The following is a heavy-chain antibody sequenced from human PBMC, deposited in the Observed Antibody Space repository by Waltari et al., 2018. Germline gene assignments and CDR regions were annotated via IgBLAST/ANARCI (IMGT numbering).Heavy chain of an antibody. V-gene: IGHV3-48*04. CDR1: GFTFSSYS. Sequence: EVQLVESGGGLVQPGGSLRLSCAASGFTFSSYSMTWVRQAPGKGLEWVSYISSSSSTIYYADSVKGRFTSSRDNAKNSLYLQMNSLRAEDTAVYYCARDPHGMGPYCGGDCLFYPWGQGTLVTVSS. CDR3: ARDPHGMGPYCGGDCLFYP. CDR2: ISSSSSTI. D-gene: IGHD2-21*01. J-gene: IGHJ5*02.